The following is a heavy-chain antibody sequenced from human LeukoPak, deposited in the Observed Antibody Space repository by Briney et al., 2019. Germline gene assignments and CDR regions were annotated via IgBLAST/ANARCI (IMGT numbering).Heavy chain of an antibody. Sequence: SETLSLTCTVSGGSISSSSYYWGWIRQPPGRGLEWIGSIYYSGSTYYNPSLKSRVTMSVDTSKNQFSLKLSSVTAADTAVYYCARVGYCSGGSCYSGRFDPWGQGTLVTVSS. J-gene: IGHJ5*02. D-gene: IGHD2-15*01. CDR3: ARVGYCSGGSCYSGRFDP. CDR2: IYYSGST. V-gene: IGHV4-39*01. CDR1: GGSISSSSYY.